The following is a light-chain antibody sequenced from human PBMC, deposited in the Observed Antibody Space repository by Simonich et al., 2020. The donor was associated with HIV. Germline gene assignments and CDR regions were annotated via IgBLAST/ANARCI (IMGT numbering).Light chain of an antibody. J-gene: IGKJ1*01. V-gene: IGKV3-11*01. CDR3: QQYNNLPRT. CDR2: DAS. Sequence: ESVLTQTPATLSLSPGARATLSCRASQSVRSYLAWYQQKPGQAPRLLIYDASNRANGIPARFSGSGSGTEFTLTISGLQSEDFAVYYCQQYNNLPRTFGQGTKVEIK. CDR1: QSVRSY.